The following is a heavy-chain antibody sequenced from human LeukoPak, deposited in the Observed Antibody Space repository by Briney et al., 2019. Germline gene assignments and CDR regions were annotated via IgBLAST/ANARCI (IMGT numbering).Heavy chain of an antibody. V-gene: IGHV3-64*01. J-gene: IGHJ4*02. Sequence: GGSLRLSCAASGFTFSSYAMHWVRQAPGKGLEYVSAISSNGGSTYYANSVRGRFTISRDNSKNTLYLQMGSLRAEDMAVYYCARGRGSYYYFDYWGQGTLVTVSS. D-gene: IGHD1-26*01. CDR2: ISSNGGST. CDR3: ARGRGSYYYFDY. CDR1: GFTFSSYA.